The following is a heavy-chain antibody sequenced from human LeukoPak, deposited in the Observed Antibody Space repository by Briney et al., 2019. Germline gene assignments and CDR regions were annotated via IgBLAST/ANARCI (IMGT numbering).Heavy chain of an antibody. CDR2: ISYDGTNK. Sequence: LPGGSLRLSCEASGLTFSSYGMHWVRQAPGKGLEWVAVISYDGTNKDYADSVKGRFTISRDNSKNTLYLQMSSLRGEDTAVYYCAKEGDGYNYMKFVDYWGQGTLVTVSS. CDR1: GLTFSSYG. J-gene: IGHJ4*02. D-gene: IGHD5-24*01. CDR3: AKEGDGYNYMKFVDY. V-gene: IGHV3-30*18.